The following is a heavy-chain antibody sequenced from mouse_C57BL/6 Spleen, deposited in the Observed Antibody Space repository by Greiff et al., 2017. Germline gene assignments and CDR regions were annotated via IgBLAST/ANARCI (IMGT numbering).Heavy chain of an antibody. Sequence: VQLQQPGAELVRPGSSVKLSCKASGYTFTSYWMHWVKQRPIQGLEWIGNIDPSDSETHYNQKFKDKATLTVDKSSSTAYMQLSSLTSEDSAVYYCARGSVVAGGFDYWGQGTTLTVSS. D-gene: IGHD1-1*01. CDR1: GYTFTSYW. CDR2: IDPSDSET. J-gene: IGHJ2*01. V-gene: IGHV1-52*01. CDR3: ARGSVVAGGFDY.